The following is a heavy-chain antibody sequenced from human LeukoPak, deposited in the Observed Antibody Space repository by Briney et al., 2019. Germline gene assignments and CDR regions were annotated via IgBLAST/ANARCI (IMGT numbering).Heavy chain of an antibody. V-gene: IGHV4-59*01. CDR1: GGSISSYY. Sequence: SETLSLTCTVSGGSISSYYWSWIRQPPGKGLEWIGYIYYSGSTNYKSSLKSRVTISVDTSKNQFSLELSSVTAADTAVYYCARETSQKGAHYMDVWGKGTTVTISS. J-gene: IGHJ6*03. CDR3: ARETSQKGAHYMDV. D-gene: IGHD3-16*01. CDR2: IYYSGST.